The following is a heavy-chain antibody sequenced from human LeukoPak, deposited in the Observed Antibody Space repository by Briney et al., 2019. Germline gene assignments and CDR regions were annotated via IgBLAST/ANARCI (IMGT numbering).Heavy chain of an antibody. D-gene: IGHD3-10*01. Sequence: SVKVSCKASGGTFSSYAISWVRQAPGQGLEWMGGIIPIFGTANYAQKFQGRVTITADESTSTAYMELSSLRSEDTAVYYCARERGYSGSGSREYHWFDPWGQGTLVIVSS. V-gene: IGHV1-69*13. CDR2: IIPIFGTA. J-gene: IGHJ5*02. CDR3: ARERGYSGSGSREYHWFDP. CDR1: GGTFSSYA.